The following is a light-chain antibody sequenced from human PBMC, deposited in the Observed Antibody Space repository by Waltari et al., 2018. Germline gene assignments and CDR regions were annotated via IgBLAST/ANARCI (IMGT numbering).Light chain of an antibody. J-gene: IGKJ4*01. CDR3: QQRSNWPPT. Sequence: EIVLTQSPAPLSLSPGERATLSCRASQSVSSYLAWYQQKPGQAPRLLIYDASNRATGIPARFSGSGSGTDFTLTISSLEPEDFAVYYYQQRSNWPPTFGGGTKVEIK. CDR2: DAS. V-gene: IGKV3-11*01. CDR1: QSVSSY.